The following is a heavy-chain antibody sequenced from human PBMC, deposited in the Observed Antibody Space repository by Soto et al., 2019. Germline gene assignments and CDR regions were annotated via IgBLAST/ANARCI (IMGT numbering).Heavy chain of an antibody. CDR2: ILYDVRNK. V-gene: IGHV3-30*04. CDR3: ARDSLRYNWNDFPYYYYGMDV. CDR1: GFTFSSYA. J-gene: IGHJ6*02. Sequence: QVQLVESGGGVVQPGRSLRLSCEASGFTFSSYAIHWVRQAPGKGLEWVAVILYDVRNKYYADSVKGRFTISRDISKNTLYQRMNSLRAEDTAVYYCARDSLRYNWNDFPYYYYGMDVWGQGTTVTVSS. D-gene: IGHD1-1*01.